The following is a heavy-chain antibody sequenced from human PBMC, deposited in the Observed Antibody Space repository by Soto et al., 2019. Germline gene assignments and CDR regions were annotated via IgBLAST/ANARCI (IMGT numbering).Heavy chain of an antibody. D-gene: IGHD5-12*01. CDR1: GFTFDDYA. V-gene: IGHV3-9*01. CDR2: ISWNSGSI. CDR3: AKDTVDIVATTENYFDY. J-gene: IGHJ4*02. Sequence: QTGGSLRLSCAASGFTFDDYAMHWVRQAPGKGLEWVSGISWNSGSIGYADSVKGRSTISRDNAKNSLYLQMNSLRAEDTALYYCAKDTVDIVATTENYFDYWGQGTLVTVSS.